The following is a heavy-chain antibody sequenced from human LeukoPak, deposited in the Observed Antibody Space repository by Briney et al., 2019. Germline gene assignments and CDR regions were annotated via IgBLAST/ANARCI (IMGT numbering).Heavy chain of an antibody. V-gene: IGHV3-23*01. CDR2: ISESGGST. CDR1: GFTFSSYA. CDR3: AMGEGDN. D-gene: IGHD1-26*01. J-gene: IGHJ4*02. Sequence: GGSLRLSCAVSGFTFSSYAMSWVRQAPGKGLEWVSAISESGGSTYYADSVKGRFTISRDNSKNTLYLQMSSLRDDDTAVYFCAMGEGDNWGQGTLVAVSS.